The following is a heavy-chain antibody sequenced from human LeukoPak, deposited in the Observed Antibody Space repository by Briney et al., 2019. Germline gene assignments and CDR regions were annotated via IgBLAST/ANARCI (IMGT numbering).Heavy chain of an antibody. D-gene: IGHD2-15*01. Sequence: ASVKVSCKAAAGTFSSYAISWVRQAPGQGLEWMGGIIPIFGTANYAQKFQGRVTITADESTSTAYMELSSLRSEDTAVYYCASTLGYCSGGSCSHWFDPWGQGTLVTVSS. V-gene: IGHV1-69*13. CDR3: ASTLGYCSGGSCSHWFDP. CDR1: AGTFSSYA. CDR2: IIPIFGTA. J-gene: IGHJ5*02.